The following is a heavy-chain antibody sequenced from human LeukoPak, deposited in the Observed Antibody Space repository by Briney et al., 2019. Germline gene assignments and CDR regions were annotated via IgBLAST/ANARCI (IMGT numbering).Heavy chain of an antibody. CDR3: AKVADIVVVVAATFAFDI. D-gene: IGHD2-15*01. J-gene: IGHJ3*02. Sequence: GGSLRLSCAASGFTFSTYALTWVRQAPGKGLEWVSAISGGVVSTYYADSVKGRFTISRDNSKNTLYLQMNSLRAEDTAVYYCAKVADIVVVVAATFAFDIWGQGTMVTVSS. V-gene: IGHV3-23*01. CDR1: GFTFSTYA. CDR2: ISGGVVST.